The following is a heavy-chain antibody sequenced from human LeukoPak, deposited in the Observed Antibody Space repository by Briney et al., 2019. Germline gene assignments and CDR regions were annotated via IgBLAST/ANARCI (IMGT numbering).Heavy chain of an antibody. CDR2: IYYSGRT. Sequence: PSQTLSLTCTVSGGSISSGGYYWSWIRQHPGKGLECIGYIYYSGRTYYNPSLKSRVTISVDTSKNQFSLKLSSVTAADTAVYYCARDRSQRTATGMGIWGQGTMVTVSS. V-gene: IGHV4-31*03. D-gene: IGHD4-17*01. CDR1: GGSISSGGYY. CDR3: ARDRSQRTATGMGI. J-gene: IGHJ3*02.